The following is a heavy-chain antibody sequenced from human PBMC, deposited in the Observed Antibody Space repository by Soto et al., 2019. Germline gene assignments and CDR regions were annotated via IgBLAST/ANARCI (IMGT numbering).Heavy chain of an antibody. CDR3: ARSGSSWSIYYYYGMDV. V-gene: IGHV4-31*03. Sequence: PSETLSLTCTVSGGSIRSGGYYWSWIRQHPGKGLEWIGYIYYSGSTYYNPSLKSRVTISVDTSKNQFSLKLSSVTAADTAVYYCARSGSSWSIYYYYGMDVWGQGTTVTVSS. CDR2: IYYSGST. D-gene: IGHD6-13*01. J-gene: IGHJ6*02. CDR1: GGSIRSGGYY.